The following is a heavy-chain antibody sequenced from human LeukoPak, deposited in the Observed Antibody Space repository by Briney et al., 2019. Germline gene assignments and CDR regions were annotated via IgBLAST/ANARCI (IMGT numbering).Heavy chain of an antibody. V-gene: IGHV3-30*02. J-gene: IGHJ6*02. CDR2: IRYDGSNK. D-gene: IGHD3-3*01. CDR3: AKLGVPSKSQYYGMDV. CDR1: GFTFSSYG. Sequence: PGGSLRLSCAASGFTFSSYGMHWVRQAPGKGLEWVAFIRYDGSNKYYADSVKGRFTIPRDNSKNTLYLQMNSLRAEDTAVYYCAKLGVPSKSQYYGMDVWGQGTTVTVSS.